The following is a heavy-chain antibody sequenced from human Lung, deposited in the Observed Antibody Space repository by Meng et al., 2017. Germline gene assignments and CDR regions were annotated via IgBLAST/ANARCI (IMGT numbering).Heavy chain of an antibody. D-gene: IGHD1-1*01. CDR1: GFTFTDHW. V-gene: IGHV3-74*01. J-gene: IGHJ1*01. CDR3: TNDRLNH. CDR2: INRDGTKP. Sequence: EWQLVGSGGGLVPPGGSLRLSCAASGFTFTDHWMHWVRQGPGKGLVWVSRINRDGTKPTYADSVKGRFTISRDNAKNTLYLQMNNLRAEDTAFYYCTNDRLNHWGQGALVTVSS.